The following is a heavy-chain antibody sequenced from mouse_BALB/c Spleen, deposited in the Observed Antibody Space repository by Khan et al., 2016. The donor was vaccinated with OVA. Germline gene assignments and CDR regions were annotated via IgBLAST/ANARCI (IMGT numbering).Heavy chain of an antibody. CDR1: AYTFTNYG. V-gene: IGHV9-1*02. CDR3: ARGASYWYFDV. CDR2: INTYTGEP. J-gene: IGHJ1*01. Sequence: QIQLVQSGPELKKPGETVKISCKASAYTFTNYGMNWVKQAPGKGLKWMGWINTYTGEPTYTDDFKGRFAFSLETSASTAYVQINNLTTEDMATYFCARGASYWYFDVWGAGTTVTVSS.